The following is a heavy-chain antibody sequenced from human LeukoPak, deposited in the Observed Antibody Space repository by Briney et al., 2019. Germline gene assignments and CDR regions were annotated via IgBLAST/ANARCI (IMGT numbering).Heavy chain of an antibody. Sequence: GGSLRLSCAASGFTFSSYSMNWVRQAPGKGLEWVSSISSSSSYIYYAGSVKGRFTISRDNAKNSLYLQMNSLRAEDTAVYYCARAAVAGTLAFDYWGQGTLVTVSS. J-gene: IGHJ4*02. CDR2: ISSSSSYI. CDR1: GFTFSSYS. V-gene: IGHV3-21*01. CDR3: ARAAVAGTLAFDY. D-gene: IGHD6-19*01.